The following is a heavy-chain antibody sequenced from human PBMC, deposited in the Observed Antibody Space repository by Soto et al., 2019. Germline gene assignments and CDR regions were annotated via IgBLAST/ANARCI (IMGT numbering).Heavy chain of an antibody. Sequence: QVQLVQSGAEVKKPGASVKVSCKASGYTFTTYGITWVRQAPGQGLEWMGWISAYNGNTNYAQKFQGRVTMTTDTSKTTAYMELRSLRSDDTAVYYCARDLYYGSGGYRWCDPWGQGTLVTVSS. V-gene: IGHV1-18*04. CDR3: ARDLYYGSGGYRWCDP. CDR1: GYTFTTYG. D-gene: IGHD3-10*01. CDR2: ISAYNGNT. J-gene: IGHJ5*02.